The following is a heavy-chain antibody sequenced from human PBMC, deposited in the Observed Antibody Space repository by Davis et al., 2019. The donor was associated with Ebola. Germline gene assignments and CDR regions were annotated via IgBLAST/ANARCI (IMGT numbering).Heavy chain of an antibody. CDR1: GWSISSHY. J-gene: IGHJ5*02. D-gene: IGHD2-2*01. CDR2: MEHSGWS. V-gene: IGHV4-34*01. CDR3: VRYCSSTTCNLLDP. Sequence: PSETLSLTCTVSGWSISSHYWTWIRQPPGTGLEWIGEMEHSGWSTCSSSLKSRVTISVDTSRNQFSLKVTSVTAADTAVYYCVRYCSSTTCNLLDPWGQGSLVIVSS.